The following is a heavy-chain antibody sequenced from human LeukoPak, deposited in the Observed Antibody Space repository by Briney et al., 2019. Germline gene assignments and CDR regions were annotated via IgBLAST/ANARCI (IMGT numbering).Heavy chain of an antibody. J-gene: IGHJ4*02. CDR2: MNPNSGNT. CDR3: ARGSPYCSSTSCPYYFDY. V-gene: IGHV1-8*01. CDR1: GYTFTSYD. D-gene: IGHD2-2*01. Sequence: PRASVKVSCKASGYTFTSYDINWVRQATGQGLEWMGWMNPNSGNTGYAQKFQGKVTMTRNTSISTAYMELSSLRSEDTAVYYCARGSPYCSSTSCPYYFDYWGQGTLVTVSS.